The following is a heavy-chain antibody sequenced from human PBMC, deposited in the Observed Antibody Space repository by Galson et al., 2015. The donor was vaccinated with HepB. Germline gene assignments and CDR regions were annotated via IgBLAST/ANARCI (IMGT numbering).Heavy chain of an antibody. CDR2: IDPSDSYT. CDR1: GYSFTSYW. Sequence: QSGAEVKKPGESLRISCKGSGYSFTSYWISWVRQMPGKGLEWMGRIDPSDSYTNYSPSFQGHVTISADKSISTAYLQWSSLKASDTAMYYCARQGLYYDSSGYYYKFDYWGQGTLVTVSS. J-gene: IGHJ4*02. CDR3: ARQGLYYDSSGYYYKFDY. V-gene: IGHV5-10-1*01. D-gene: IGHD3-22*01.